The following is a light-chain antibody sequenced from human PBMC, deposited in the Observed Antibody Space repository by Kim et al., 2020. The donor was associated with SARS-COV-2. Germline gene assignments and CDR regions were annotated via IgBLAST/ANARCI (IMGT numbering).Light chain of an antibody. CDR3: SSYTSSSTWV. Sequence: GQSITISVTGTGSDVGGYNYVSWYQQHPGKAPKLMIYDVSKRPSGVSNRFSGSKSGNTASLTISGLQAEDEADYYCSSYTSSSTWVFGGGTQLTVL. CDR1: GSDVGGYNY. V-gene: IGLV2-14*03. CDR2: DVS. J-gene: IGLJ3*02.